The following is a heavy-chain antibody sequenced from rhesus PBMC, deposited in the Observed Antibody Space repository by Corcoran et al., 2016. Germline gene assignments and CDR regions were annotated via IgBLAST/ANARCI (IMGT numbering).Heavy chain of an antibody. CDR2: IYGSSTST. J-gene: IGHJ4*01. CDR1: GGSISDSYR. D-gene: IGHD5-24*01. CDR3: ARATAGTVKVVDY. V-gene: IGHV4S10*01. Sequence: QVQLQESGPGVVKPSETLSLTCAVSGGSISDSYRWSWIRQPPGKGLEWIEYIYGSSTSTNYNPSLKSRVTISKEPAKYQFSLKMSAVTGAETAVYYCARATAGTVKVVDYWGQGVLVTVSS.